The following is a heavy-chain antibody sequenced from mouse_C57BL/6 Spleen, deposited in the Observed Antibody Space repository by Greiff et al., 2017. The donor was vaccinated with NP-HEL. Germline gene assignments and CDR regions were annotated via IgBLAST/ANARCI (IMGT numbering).Heavy chain of an antibody. Sequence: QVQLQQPGAELVRPGSSVKLSCKASGYTFTSYWMHCVKQRPIQGLEWIGNIDPSDSETHYNQKFKDKATLTVDKSSSTAYMQLSSLTSEDSAVYYCARSPYYYGSSYFDYWGQGTTLTVSS. CDR1: GYTFTSYW. CDR3: ARSPYYYGSSYFDY. J-gene: IGHJ2*01. CDR2: IDPSDSET. D-gene: IGHD1-1*01. V-gene: IGHV1-52*01.